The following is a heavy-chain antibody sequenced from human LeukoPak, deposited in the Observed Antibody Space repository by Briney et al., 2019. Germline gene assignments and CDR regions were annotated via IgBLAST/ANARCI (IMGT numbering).Heavy chain of an antibody. D-gene: IGHD3-22*01. J-gene: IGHJ4*02. V-gene: IGHV4-39*07. CDR2: IYYSGST. CDR1: GGSISSSSYY. Sequence: PSETLSLTCTVSGGSISSSSYYWGWIRQPPGKGLEWIGSIYYSGSTYYNPSLKSRVTISVDTSKNQFSLKLSSVTAADTAVYYCRVTPVRYDSSGYVDYWGQGTLVTVSS. CDR3: RVTPVRYDSSGYVDY.